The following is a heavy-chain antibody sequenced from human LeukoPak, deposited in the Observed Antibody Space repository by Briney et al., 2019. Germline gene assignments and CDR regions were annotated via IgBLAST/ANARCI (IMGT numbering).Heavy chain of an antibody. CDR3: ATLTYYFDY. CDR2: IYSGGDT. V-gene: IGHV3-66*02. D-gene: IGHD1-14*01. Sequence: PGGSRRLSCAASGFTVSSNYMSWVRQAPGKGLEWVSVIYSGGDTYYADSVEGRFTISRDSSKNTLYLQMNSLRAEDTAVYYCATLTYYFDYWGQGALVTVSS. J-gene: IGHJ4*02. CDR1: GFTVSSNY.